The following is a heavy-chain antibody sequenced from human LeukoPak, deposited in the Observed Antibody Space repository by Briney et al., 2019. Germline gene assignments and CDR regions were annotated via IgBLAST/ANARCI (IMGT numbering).Heavy chain of an antibody. D-gene: IGHD2-2*01. CDR2: IWQDGDKE. CDR3: AKDRGPDMAVVDLIDS. J-gene: IGHJ4*02. CDR1: GFTFNNYA. Sequence: SLILSCVASGFTFNNYAMHWVRQAPGKGLEWLAIIWQDGDKEEYGDSVRGRFTVSRDNSKNTLYLQMNSLRADDTAFYYCAKDRGPDMAVVDLIDSWGQGTPGAVSS. V-gene: IGHV3-33*06.